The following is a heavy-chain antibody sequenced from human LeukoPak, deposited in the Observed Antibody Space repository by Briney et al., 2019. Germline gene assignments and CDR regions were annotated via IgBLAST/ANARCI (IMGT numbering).Heavy chain of an antibody. D-gene: IGHD4-23*01. Sequence: PGGSLRLSCVASGFIFNSYEMNWVRQAPGKGLEWVSYISSSGSTIYYADSVKGRFTISRDNAKSSLYLQMNSLRAEDTAVYYCARDYGGSSPFDYWGQGTLVTVSS. CDR2: ISSSGSTI. CDR1: GFIFNSYE. J-gene: IGHJ4*02. CDR3: ARDYGGSSPFDY. V-gene: IGHV3-48*03.